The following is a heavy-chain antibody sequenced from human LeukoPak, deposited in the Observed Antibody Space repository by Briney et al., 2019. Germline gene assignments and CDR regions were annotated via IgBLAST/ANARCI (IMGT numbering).Heavy chain of an antibody. D-gene: IGHD5-12*01. CDR3: ARGGHIVATDTGGFDY. Sequence: SETLSLTCTVSGGSIGSYYWSWIRQPPGKGLEWIGYIYYSGSTNYNPSLKSRVTISVDTSKNQFSLKLSSVTAADTAVYYCARGGHIVATDTGGFDYWGQGTLVTVSS. CDR2: IYYSGST. J-gene: IGHJ4*02. CDR1: GGSIGSYY. V-gene: IGHV4-59*01.